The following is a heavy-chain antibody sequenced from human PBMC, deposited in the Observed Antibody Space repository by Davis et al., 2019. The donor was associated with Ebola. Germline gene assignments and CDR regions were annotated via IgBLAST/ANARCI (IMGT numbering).Heavy chain of an antibody. CDR3: AREDSGSYWSAWCGFSY. D-gene: IGHD1-26*01. V-gene: IGHV3-33*01. J-gene: IGHJ4*02. CDR2: IYSGGSYT. CDR1: GFTFSSYA. Sequence: GGSLRLSCAASGFTFSSYAMHWVRQSPGKGLEWVAVIYSGGSYTNYADSVKGRFTISRDNSKDTLYLQMNSLRVEDTAVYYCAREDSGSYWSAWCGFSYWGQGALVTVSS.